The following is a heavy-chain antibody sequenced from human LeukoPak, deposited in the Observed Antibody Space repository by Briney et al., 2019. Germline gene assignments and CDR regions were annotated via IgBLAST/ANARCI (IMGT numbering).Heavy chain of an antibody. CDR3: APLDFWVPSN. Sequence: GASVKVSCKVSGYTLNELSIHWVRQATGKGLEWMGGFDPEYGETVYAQKFQGRVTMAEDTSTDTAYMELSSLRSEDTAVYYCAPLDFWVPSNWGQGTLVTVSS. D-gene: IGHD3-3*01. V-gene: IGHV1-24*01. J-gene: IGHJ4*02. CDR2: FDPEYGET. CDR1: GYTLNELS.